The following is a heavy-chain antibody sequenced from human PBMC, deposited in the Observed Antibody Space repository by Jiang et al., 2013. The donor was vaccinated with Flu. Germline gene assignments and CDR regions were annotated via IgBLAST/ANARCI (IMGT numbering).Heavy chain of an antibody. V-gene: IGHV4-59*08. CDR1: GGSIISYY. CDR2: ILYNPST. Sequence: GLVKPSETLSLTCTVSGGSIISYYWSWIRQSPGKGLEWIGHILYNPSTYYNPSLKSRVTISVDTSNNQFSLKLDSVTAADTAVYYCARHLEWLGFHWGQGTLVT. D-gene: IGHD3-3*01. CDR3: ARHLEWLGFH. J-gene: IGHJ4*02.